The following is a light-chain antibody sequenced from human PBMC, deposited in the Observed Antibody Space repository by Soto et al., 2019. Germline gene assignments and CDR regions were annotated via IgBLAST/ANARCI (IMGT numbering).Light chain of an antibody. CDR3: QQYNTYPLT. CDR2: DAS. Sequence: DILMTQSPSTLPASVGDRATITCRASQSISSWLAWYQQKPGKAPKLLIYDASSLESGVPARFSGSGSGTEFTLTISSLQPDDFATYYCQQYNTYPLTFGGGTKVDI. CDR1: QSISSW. V-gene: IGKV1-5*01. J-gene: IGKJ4*01.